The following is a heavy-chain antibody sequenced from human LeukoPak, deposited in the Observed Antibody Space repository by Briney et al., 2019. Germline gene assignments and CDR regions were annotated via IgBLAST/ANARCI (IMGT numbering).Heavy chain of an antibody. J-gene: IGHJ5*02. Sequence: SETLSLTCTVSGVSTSSGGYYWSWIRQHPGKGLEWIGYIYYSGSTYYNPSLKSRVTISVDTSKNQFSLKLSSVTAADTAVYYCAREEIVVVPAASTYNWFDPWGQGTLVTVSS. V-gene: IGHV4-31*03. CDR3: AREEIVVVPAASTYNWFDP. CDR2: IYYSGST. CDR1: GVSTSSGGYY. D-gene: IGHD2-2*01.